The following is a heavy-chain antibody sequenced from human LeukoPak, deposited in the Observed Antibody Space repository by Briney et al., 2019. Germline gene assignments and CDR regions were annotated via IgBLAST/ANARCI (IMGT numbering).Heavy chain of an antibody. D-gene: IGHD5-12*01. CDR2: IDGRGSST. CDR3: AKDMKYQNIVAAFDY. J-gene: IGHJ4*02. Sequence: GGSLRLSCAASGFTFSSYAMSWVRQAPNKGLEWVSTIDGRGSSTFSADSVKGRFTISRDNSKNTLYLQMNSLRAEDTAVYYCAKDMKYQNIVAAFDYWGQGTLVTVSS. CDR1: GFTFSSYA. V-gene: IGHV3-23*01.